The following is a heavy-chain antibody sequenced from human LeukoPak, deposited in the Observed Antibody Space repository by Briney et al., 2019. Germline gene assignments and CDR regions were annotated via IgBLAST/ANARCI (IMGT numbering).Heavy chain of an antibody. CDR3: ATTGLLGDIP. CDR1: GFTVSNNY. CDR2: IYSGGST. D-gene: IGHD2-21*01. V-gene: IGHV3-66*01. J-gene: IGHJ5*02. Sequence: PGGSLRLSCAASGFTVSNNYMTWVRQAPGKGLEWVSLIYSGGSTYYADSVKGRFTISRDNSKNTVYLQMNSLRAEDTAVYYCATTGLLGDIPWGQGTLVTVSS.